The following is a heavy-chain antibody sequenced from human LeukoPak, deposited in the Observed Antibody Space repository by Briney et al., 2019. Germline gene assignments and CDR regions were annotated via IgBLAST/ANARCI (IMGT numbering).Heavy chain of an antibody. J-gene: IGHJ4*02. CDR1: GFTFDDYG. Sequence: GGSLRLSCAASGFTFDDYGMSWVRQAPGKGLEWVSGINWNGGSTGYADSVKGRFTISRDNAKNSLCLQMNSLRAEDTALYYCARGLGDIVVVPAATPDYWGQGTLVTVSS. V-gene: IGHV3-20*04. CDR3: ARGLGDIVVVPAATPDY. CDR2: INWNGGST. D-gene: IGHD2-2*01.